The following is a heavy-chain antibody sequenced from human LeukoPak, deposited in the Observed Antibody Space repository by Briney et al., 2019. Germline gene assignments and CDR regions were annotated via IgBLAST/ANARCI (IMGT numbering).Heavy chain of an antibody. CDR2: IYYSGST. D-gene: IGHD3-3*01. CDR3: ASRSSIWSGYQDTLYYFDS. Sequence: SETLSLTCTVSGGSISSYYWSWIRLPPGKRLERIGHIYYSGSTNYNPSLKSRVNISVDTSKNQFSLKLSSVTAADTAVYYCASRSSIWSGYQDTLYYFDSWGQGTLVTVSS. J-gene: IGHJ4*02. CDR1: GGSISSYY. V-gene: IGHV4-59*01.